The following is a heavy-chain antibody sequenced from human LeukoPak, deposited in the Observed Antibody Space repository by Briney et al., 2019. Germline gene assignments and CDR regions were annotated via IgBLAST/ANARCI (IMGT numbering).Heavy chain of an antibody. CDR1: GGSISSSSYY. D-gene: IGHD5-24*01. V-gene: IGHV4-39*01. Sequence: PSETLSLTCTVSGGSISSSSYYWGWIRQPPGKGLEWIGSIYYSGSTYYNPSLKSRATISVDTSKNQFSLKLSSVTAADTAVYYCARPRRDGYNIAFFSWGQGTLVTVSS. CDR3: ARPRRDGYNIAFFS. J-gene: IGHJ4*02. CDR2: IYYSGST.